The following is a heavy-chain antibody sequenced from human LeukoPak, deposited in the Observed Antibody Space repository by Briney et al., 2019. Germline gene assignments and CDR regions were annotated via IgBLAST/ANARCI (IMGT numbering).Heavy chain of an antibody. CDR3: ARDRGGSGYPRLIDY. CDR1: GFTFSSYA. J-gene: IGHJ4*02. D-gene: IGHD3-22*01. V-gene: IGHV3-30*04. CDR2: ISYDGSNK. Sequence: GGSLRLSCAASGFTFSSYAMHWVRQAPGKGLEWVAVISYDGSNKYYADSVKGRFTISRDNSKNTLYLQMNSLRAEDTAVYYCARDRGGSGYPRLIDYWGQGTLVTVSS.